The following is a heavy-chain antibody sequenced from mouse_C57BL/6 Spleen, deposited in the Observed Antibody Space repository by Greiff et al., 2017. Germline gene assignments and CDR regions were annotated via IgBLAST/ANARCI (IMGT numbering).Heavy chain of an antibody. Sequence: EVQLQQSGAELVRPGASVKLSCTASGFNIKDAYMHWVKQRPEQGLEWIGWIDPENGDTEYASKFQGKATITADTSSNTAYLQLSSLTSEDTAVYYCTKTAQAGYAGWGQGAMVTVAA. CDR3: TKTAQAGYAG. J-gene: IGHJ3*01. V-gene: IGHV14-4*01. D-gene: IGHD3-2*02. CDR1: GFNIKDAY. CDR2: IDPENGDT.